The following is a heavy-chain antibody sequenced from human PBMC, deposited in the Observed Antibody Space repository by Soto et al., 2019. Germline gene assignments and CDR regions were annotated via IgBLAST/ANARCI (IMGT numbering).Heavy chain of an antibody. Sequence: SETLSLTCTVSGDSIRSYYWTWIRQSPGKGLGWIAYMYYSGNTNSNPSLKSRVSISVDTSKNQFSLRLTSVTAADTAVYYCASGFSLDVWGQGTTVTVS. CDR3: ASGFSLDV. D-gene: IGHD3-10*01. CDR2: MYYSGNT. J-gene: IGHJ6*02. CDR1: GDSIRSYY. V-gene: IGHV4-59*01.